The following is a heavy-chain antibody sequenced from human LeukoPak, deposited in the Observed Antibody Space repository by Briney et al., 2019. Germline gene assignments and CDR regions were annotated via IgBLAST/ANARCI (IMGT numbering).Heavy chain of an antibody. Sequence: SETLSLTCTVSGGSISSSSYDWGWIRQPPGKGLEWNGSIYYSGSTYYNPSLKSRVTISVDTSKNQFSLKLSSVTAADTAVYYCARLNQFGGLYNWFDPWGQGTLVTVSS. J-gene: IGHJ5*02. CDR1: GGSISSSSYD. CDR2: IYYSGST. CDR3: ARLNQFGGLYNWFDP. V-gene: IGHV4-39*01. D-gene: IGHD3-10*01.